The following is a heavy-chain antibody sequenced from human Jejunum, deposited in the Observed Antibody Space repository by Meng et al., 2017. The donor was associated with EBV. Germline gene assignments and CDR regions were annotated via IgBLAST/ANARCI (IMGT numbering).Heavy chain of an antibody. Sequence: QLVQSGAEVKKPGATVKISCKVSGYMFTDYYIHGVQQAPGKGLEWMGLVDPEDGETMYAEKFQGRVTITADTSTDTAYMELSSLRSEDTAVYYCATGHYNWKYPDYWGHGTLVTVSS. V-gene: IGHV1-69-2*01. CDR3: ATGHYNWKYPDY. J-gene: IGHJ4*01. CDR1: GYMFTDYY. D-gene: IGHD1-7*01. CDR2: VDPEDGET.